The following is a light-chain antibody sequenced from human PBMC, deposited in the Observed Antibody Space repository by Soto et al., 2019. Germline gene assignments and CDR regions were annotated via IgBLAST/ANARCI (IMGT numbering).Light chain of an antibody. CDR1: QDISVH. J-gene: IGKJ5*01. CDR2: VAS. V-gene: IGKV1-39*01. CDR3: QQSYGTPIT. Sequence: IQMTQSPSSLSASVGDRVTITCRASQDISVHLNWYQQKPGKAPNLLIYVASTLQPVVPSRFSGSGSGTDFTLSISSLQPEDFATYYCQQSYGTPITFGQGTRLEIK.